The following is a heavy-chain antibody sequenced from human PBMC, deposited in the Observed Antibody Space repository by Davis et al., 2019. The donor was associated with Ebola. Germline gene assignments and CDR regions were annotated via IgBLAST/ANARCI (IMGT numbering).Heavy chain of an antibody. V-gene: IGHV4-61*08. CDR1: GGSISSGGYY. CDR3: ARGGYGDYEYFQE. CDR2: IFDSGSP. J-gene: IGHJ1*01. Sequence: SETLSLTCTVSGGSISSGGYYWNWIRQPPGKGLEFIGYIFDSGSPKYNPSLKSRVTISVDTSKNQFSLKLSSVTAADTAVYYCARGGYGDYEYFQEWGQGTLVTVSS. D-gene: IGHD4-17*01.